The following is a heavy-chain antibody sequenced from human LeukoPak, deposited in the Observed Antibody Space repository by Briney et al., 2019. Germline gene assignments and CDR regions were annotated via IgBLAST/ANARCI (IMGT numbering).Heavy chain of an antibody. V-gene: IGHV3-21*01. Sequence: PGGSLRLSCAASGFTFSSYSMNWVRQAPGKGLKWVSSISSSSSYIYYADSVKGRFTISRDNAKNSLYLQMNSLRAEDTAVYYCAREFSGYDFWSGYYTGNYYYYGMDVWGQGTTVTVSS. CDR2: ISSSSSYI. CDR1: GFTFSSYS. D-gene: IGHD3-3*01. CDR3: AREFSGYDFWSGYYTGNYYYYGMDV. J-gene: IGHJ6*02.